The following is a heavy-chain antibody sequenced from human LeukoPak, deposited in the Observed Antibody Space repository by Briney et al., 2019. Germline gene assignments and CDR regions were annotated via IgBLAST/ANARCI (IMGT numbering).Heavy chain of an antibody. D-gene: IGHD3-9*01. CDR2: IYHSGST. Sequence: PSGTLSLTCAVSGGSISSSNWWSWVRQPPGKGLEWIGEIYHSGSTNYNPSLKSRVTISVDKSKNQFSLKLSSVTAADTAVYYCARTYYDVLTGYYSGGGPFDYWGQGTLVTVSS. CDR1: GGSISSSNW. V-gene: IGHV4-4*02. CDR3: ARTYYDVLTGYYSGGGPFDY. J-gene: IGHJ4*02.